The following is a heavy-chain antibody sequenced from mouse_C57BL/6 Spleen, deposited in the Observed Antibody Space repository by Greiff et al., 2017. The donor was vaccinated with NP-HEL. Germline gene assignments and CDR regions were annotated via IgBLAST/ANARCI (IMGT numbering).Heavy chain of an antibody. J-gene: IGHJ2*01. CDR2: IDPETGGT. CDR3: TRSYYGNYVGYFDY. CDR1: GYTFTDYE. Sequence: QVQLKQSGAELVRPGASVTLSCKASGYTFTDYEMHWVKQTPVHGLEWIGAIDPETGGTAYNQKFKGKAILTADKSSSTAYMELRSLTSEDSAVYYCTRSYYGNYVGYFDYWGQGTTLTVSS. V-gene: IGHV1-15*01. D-gene: IGHD2-10*01.